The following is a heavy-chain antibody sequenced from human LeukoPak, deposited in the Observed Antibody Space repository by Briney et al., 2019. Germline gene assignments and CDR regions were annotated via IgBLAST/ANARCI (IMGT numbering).Heavy chain of an antibody. CDR1: GFTFSSYG. CDR2: ISYDGSNK. J-gene: IGHJ4*02. CDR3: AKHPRLVRYFDS. D-gene: IGHD6-6*01. Sequence: GGSLRLSCAASGFTFSSYGVHWVRQAPGKGLEWVAVISYDGSNKYYADSVKGRFTISRDNSKNTLYLQMTSLRAEDTARYYCAKHPRLVRYFDSWGQGTLVTVSS. V-gene: IGHV3-30*18.